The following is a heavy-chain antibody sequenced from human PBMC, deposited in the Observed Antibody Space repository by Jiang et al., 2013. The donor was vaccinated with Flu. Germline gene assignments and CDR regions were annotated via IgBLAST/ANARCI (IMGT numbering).Heavy chain of an antibody. CDR3: ARGFYYDSSGYSTDWYFDL. V-gene: IGHV3-33*01. Sequence: YYADSVKGRFTISRDNSKNTLYLQMNSLRAEDTAVYYCARGFYYDSSGYSTDWYFDLWGRGTLVTVSS. J-gene: IGHJ2*01. D-gene: IGHD3-22*01.